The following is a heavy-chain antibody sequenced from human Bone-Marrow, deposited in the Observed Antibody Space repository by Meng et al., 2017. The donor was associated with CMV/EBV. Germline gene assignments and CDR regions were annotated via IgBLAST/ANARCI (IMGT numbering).Heavy chain of an antibody. D-gene: IGHD2-2*02. CDR3: ARDQIVVVPAAIRGGDYYYGMDV. CDR2: INPSGGST. V-gene: IGHV1-46*01. Sequence: ASVKVSCKASGYTFTSYYMHWVRQAPGQGLEWMGIINPSGGSTSYAQKFQGRVTMTRDTSTSTVYMELSSLRSEDTAVYYCARDQIVVVPAAIRGGDYYYGMDVWGQGTTVTVS. J-gene: IGHJ6*02. CDR1: GYTFTSYY.